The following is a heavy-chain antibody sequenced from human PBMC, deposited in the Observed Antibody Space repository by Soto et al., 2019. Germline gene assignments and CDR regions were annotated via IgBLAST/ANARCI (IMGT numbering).Heavy chain of an antibody. CDR1: GGSFSGYY. V-gene: IGHV4-34*01. Sequence: SETLSLTCAVYGGSFSGYYWSWIRQPPGKGLEWIGEINHSGSTNYNPSLKGRVTISVDTSKNQFSLKLSSVTAADTAVYYCARKRHKQWLTPDNWFDPWGQGTLVTVSS. CDR3: ARKRHKQWLTPDNWFDP. CDR2: INHSGST. J-gene: IGHJ5*02. D-gene: IGHD6-19*01.